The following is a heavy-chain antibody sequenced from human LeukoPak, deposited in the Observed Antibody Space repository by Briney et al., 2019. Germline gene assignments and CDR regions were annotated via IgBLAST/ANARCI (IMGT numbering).Heavy chain of an antibody. CDR2: IYPGDSDT. CDR3: TRRGHYSDSSGYSYVGAFDI. J-gene: IGHJ3*02. V-gene: IGHV5-51*01. D-gene: IGHD3-22*01. CDR1: GKSFTSNW. Sequence: GESLKISCQDSGKSFTSNWIGWVRQMPGEGLEWMGIIYPGDSDTRYSPSFQGQVTISVDKSINTAYLHLNRLKASDTAMYYCTRRGHYSDSSGYSYVGAFDIWGQGTRVTVSS.